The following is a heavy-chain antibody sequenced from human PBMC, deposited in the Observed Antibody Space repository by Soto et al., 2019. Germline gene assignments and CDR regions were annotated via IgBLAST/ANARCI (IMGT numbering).Heavy chain of an antibody. CDR1: GYTFTSYY. V-gene: IGHV1-46*01. CDR2: INPSGGST. Sequence: ASVKVSCKASGYTFTSYYMHWVRQAPGQGLEWMGIINPSGGSTSYAQKFQGRVTMTRDTSTSTVYMELSSLRSEDTAVYYCARVQVGIAARSYYYGIDVWGQGTTVTVSS. J-gene: IGHJ6*02. CDR3: ARVQVGIAARSYYYGIDV. D-gene: IGHD6-6*01.